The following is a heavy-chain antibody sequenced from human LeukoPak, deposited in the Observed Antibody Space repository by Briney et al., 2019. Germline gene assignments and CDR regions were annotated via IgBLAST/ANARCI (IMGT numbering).Heavy chain of an antibody. CDR3: ARSSSAHYYDSSGYLPSHFDY. V-gene: IGHV4-59*01. CDR1: GGSISSYY. CDR2: ISYSGST. D-gene: IGHD3-22*01. J-gene: IGHJ4*02. Sequence: SETLSLTCTFSGGSISSYYWSWIRQPPGKGLEWIGYISYSGSTNYNPSLKSRVTISVDTSKNQFSLKLSSVTAADTAVYYCARSSSAHYYDSSGYLPSHFDYWGQGILVTVSS.